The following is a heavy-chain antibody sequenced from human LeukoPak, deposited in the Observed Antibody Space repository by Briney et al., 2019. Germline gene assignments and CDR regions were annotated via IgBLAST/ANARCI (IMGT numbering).Heavy chain of an antibody. CDR1: GFTFDDYA. CDR2: ISSSSSYI. Sequence: GGSLRLSCAASGFTFDDYAMHWVRQAPGKGLEWVSSISSSSSYIYYADSVKGRFTISRDNAKNSLYLQMNSLRAEDTAVYYCARDWQGYFDYWGQGTLVTVSS. V-gene: IGHV3-21*01. CDR3: ARDWQGYFDY. J-gene: IGHJ4*02.